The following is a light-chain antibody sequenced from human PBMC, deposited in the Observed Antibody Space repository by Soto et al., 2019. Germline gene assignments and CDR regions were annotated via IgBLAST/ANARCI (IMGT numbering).Light chain of an antibody. CDR1: QSLVHSDGIAY. CDR2: KVS. J-gene: IGKJ5*01. CDR3: MQGTHWPIT. V-gene: IGKV2-30*02. Sequence: DVVMTQSPLSLPVTLVQPASISCRSNQSLVHSDGIAYFSWFQQRPGRSPRRLIYKVSNRDSGVPARFSGSGSGTDFALKISRVGAEDVGVYYCMQGTHWPITFGQGTRLEI.